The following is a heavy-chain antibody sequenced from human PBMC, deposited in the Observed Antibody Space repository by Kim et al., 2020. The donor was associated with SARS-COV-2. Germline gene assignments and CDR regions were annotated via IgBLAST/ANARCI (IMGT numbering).Heavy chain of an antibody. Sequence: GGSLRLSCAASGFTFSSYGMHWVRQAPGKGLEWVAVISYDGSNKYYADSVKGRFTISRDNSKNTLYLQMNSLRAEDTAVYYCAKDQFSVAGRLGVCQHWGQGTLVTVSS. D-gene: IGHD6-19*01. CDR1: GFTFSSYG. CDR3: AKDQFSVAGRLGVCQH. V-gene: IGHV3-30*18. CDR2: ISYDGSNK. J-gene: IGHJ1*01.